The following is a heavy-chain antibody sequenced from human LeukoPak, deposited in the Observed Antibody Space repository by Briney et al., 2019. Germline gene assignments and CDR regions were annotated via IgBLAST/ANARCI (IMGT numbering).Heavy chain of an antibody. Sequence: ASVKVSCKASGYTLTSYDINWVRQATGQGLEWMGWMNPNSGNTGYAQKFQGRVTMTRNTSISTAYMELSSLRSEDTAVYYCARGRITMVRGENYYGMDVWGQGTTVTVSS. D-gene: IGHD3-10*01. CDR2: MNPNSGNT. CDR1: GYTLTSYD. J-gene: IGHJ6*02. V-gene: IGHV1-8*01. CDR3: ARGRITMVRGENYYGMDV.